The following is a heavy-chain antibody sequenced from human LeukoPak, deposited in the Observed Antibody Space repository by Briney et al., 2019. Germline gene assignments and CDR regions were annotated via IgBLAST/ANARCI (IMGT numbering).Heavy chain of an antibody. CDR2: ISSSGGSI. CDR1: GFTFSSYS. CDR3: ARGRYCNGGSCYFDS. D-gene: IGHD2-15*01. Sequence: GGSLRLSCAASGFTFSSYSMNWVRQAPGKGLEWVSGISSSGGSIYYADSVKGRFTISRDNSKNTLYLQMNSLRGEDTAVYYCARGRYCNGGSCYFDSWGQGTLVTVSS. V-gene: IGHV3-23*01. J-gene: IGHJ4*02.